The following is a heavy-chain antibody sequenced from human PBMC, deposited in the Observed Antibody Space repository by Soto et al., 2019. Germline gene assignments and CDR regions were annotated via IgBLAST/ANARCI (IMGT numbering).Heavy chain of an antibody. D-gene: IGHD6-13*01. CDR1: GGSFSGYY. V-gene: IGHV4-34*01. CDR2: INHSGST. J-gene: IGHJ4*02. Sequence: QVQLQQWGAGLLKPSETLSLTCAVYGGSFSGYYWSWIRQPPGKGLEWVGEINHSGSTNYNPSLKSRVTISVGTSKNQFSRKLGSVTAADTAVYYCARTYSSSWSPFEYWGQGTLVTVSS. CDR3: ARTYSSSWSPFEY.